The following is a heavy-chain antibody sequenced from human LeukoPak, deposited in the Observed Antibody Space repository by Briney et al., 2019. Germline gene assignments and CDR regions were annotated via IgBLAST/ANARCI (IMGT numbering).Heavy chain of an antibody. V-gene: IGHV4-59*01. CDR3: AGGGNSGSYFLLD. CDR2: VHYSGST. D-gene: IGHD1-26*01. Sequence: PSETLSLTCSVSGGSISTTYWSWIRQPPGKGLEWIGYVHYSGSTNYNPSLNSRVTISVDTSKNQFSLTLSSVTAADTAVYYCAGGGNSGSYFLLDWGQGTLVTVTS. J-gene: IGHJ4*02. CDR1: GGSISTTY.